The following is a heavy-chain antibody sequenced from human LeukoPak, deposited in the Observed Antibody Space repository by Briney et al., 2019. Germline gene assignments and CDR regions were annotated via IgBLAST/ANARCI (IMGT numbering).Heavy chain of an antibody. CDR1: GGSISSSSYY. Sequence: SETLSLTCTVSGGSISSSSYYWGWIRQPPGRGLEWIGSIYYSGNTDYNPSLKSRVTISVYTSKNQFSLKLGSVTAADTAVYYCVRDSNAYYFDDWSQGTLVTVSS. CDR2: IYYSGNT. J-gene: IGHJ4*02. CDR3: VRDSNAYYFDD. D-gene: IGHD3-16*01. V-gene: IGHV4-39*07.